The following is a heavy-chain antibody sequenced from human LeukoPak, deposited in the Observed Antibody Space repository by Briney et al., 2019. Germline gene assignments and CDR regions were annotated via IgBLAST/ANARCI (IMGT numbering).Heavy chain of an antibody. V-gene: IGHV3-48*03. CDR3: ARDYGGSSPFDY. CDR1: GFTFSSYE. D-gene: IGHD4-23*01. CDR2: ISSSGSTI. Sequence: GGSLRLSCAASGFTFSSYEMNWVRQAPGKGLEWVSYISSSGSTIYYADSVKGRFTISRDNAKNSLYLHMNSLRAEDTAVYYCARDYGGSSPFDYWGQGTLVTVSS. J-gene: IGHJ4*02.